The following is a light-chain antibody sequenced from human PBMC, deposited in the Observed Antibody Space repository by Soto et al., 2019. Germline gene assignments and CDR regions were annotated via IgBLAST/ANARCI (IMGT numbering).Light chain of an antibody. J-gene: IGKJ5*01. CDR1: QNIHSW. V-gene: IGKV1-12*01. CDR2: AAS. Sequence: DIQMTQSPSSVSASVGDRVTITCLASQNIHSWLAWYQQQPGKAPKLLIYAASNLQNGVPSRFSGSGSGTDFTLTISSLQPEDFATYYCEQVNSFPITYGQGTRLEIK. CDR3: EQVNSFPIT.